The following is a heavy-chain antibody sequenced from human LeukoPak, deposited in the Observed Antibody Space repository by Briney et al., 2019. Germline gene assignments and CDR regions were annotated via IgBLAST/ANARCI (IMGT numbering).Heavy chain of an antibody. CDR1: GFTFNTYA. CDR3: AKAPTVAAKDIFDY. CDR2: MSYDGSHI. V-gene: IGHV3-30*18. D-gene: IGHD4-23*01. J-gene: IGHJ4*02. Sequence: GGSLRLSCAASGFTFNTYAMHWVRQAPGRGLEWLALMSYDGSHIYYADSVRGRFTISRDNSKSALYLQMNSLRAEDTAVYYCAKAPTVAAKDIFDYWGQGTLVTVSS.